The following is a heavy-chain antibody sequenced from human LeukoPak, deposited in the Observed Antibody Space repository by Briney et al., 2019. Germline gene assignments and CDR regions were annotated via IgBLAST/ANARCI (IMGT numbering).Heavy chain of an antibody. D-gene: IGHD2-21*01. V-gene: IGHV4-61*01. Sequence: SETLSLTCTVSGGSVSSGSYYWSWIRQPPGKGLEWIGYIYYSGSTNYNPSLKSRVTISVDTSKNQFSLKLSSVTAADTAVYYCARTDWAVDYYFDYWGQGTLVTVSS. CDR3: ARTDWAVDYYFDY. CDR1: GGSVSSGSYY. CDR2: IYYSGST. J-gene: IGHJ4*02.